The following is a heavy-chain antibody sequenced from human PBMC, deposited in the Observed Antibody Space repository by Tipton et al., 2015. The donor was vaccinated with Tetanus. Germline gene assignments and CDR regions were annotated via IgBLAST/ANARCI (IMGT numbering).Heavy chain of an antibody. CDR2: INHSGST. Sequence: TLSLTCAVYGGSFSGYYWSWIRQPPGKGLEWIGEINHSGSTNYNPSLKSRVTISVDTSKNQFSLKLSSVTAADTAVYYCARPGYSSSWYKKPFDYWGQGTLVTVSS. V-gene: IGHV4-34*01. CDR1: GGSFSGYY. CDR3: ARPGYSSSWYKKPFDY. D-gene: IGHD6-13*01. J-gene: IGHJ4*02.